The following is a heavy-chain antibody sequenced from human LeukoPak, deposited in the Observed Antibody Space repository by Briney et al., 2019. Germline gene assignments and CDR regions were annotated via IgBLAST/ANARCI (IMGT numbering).Heavy chain of an antibody. J-gene: IGHJ4*02. CDR3: ARDGHDYGDSFDY. CDR1: GFTFSSYS. CDR2: ISSSSSYI. Sequence: GGSLRLSCAASGFTFSSYSMNWVRQAPGKGLEWVSSISSSSSYIYYADSVKGRFTISRDNARNSLYLQMNSLRAEDTAVYYCARDGHDYGDSFDYWGQGTLVTVSS. V-gene: IGHV3-21*01. D-gene: IGHD4-17*01.